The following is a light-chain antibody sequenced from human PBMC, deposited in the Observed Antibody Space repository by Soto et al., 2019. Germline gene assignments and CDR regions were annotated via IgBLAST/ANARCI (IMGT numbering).Light chain of an antibody. J-gene: IGKJ4*01. CDR3: QERNFRPEIT. Sequence: EIVLTQSPATLSLSPGERATLSCRASQSVSNYLAWYQQKPGQAPRLLIFDASNRATGIPPRFSGSGSGTDFSLTISSLEHEDSAIYCCQERNFRPEITFGGGTKVEI. CDR1: QSVSNY. CDR2: DAS. V-gene: IGKV3-11*01.